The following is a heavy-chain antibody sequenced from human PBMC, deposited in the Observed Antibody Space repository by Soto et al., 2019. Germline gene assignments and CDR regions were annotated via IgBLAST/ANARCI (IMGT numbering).Heavy chain of an antibody. J-gene: IGHJ5*02. D-gene: IGHD3-9*01. V-gene: IGHV4-59*01. CDR2: IYYSGST. CDR1: GGSISSSY. CDR3: ARDRLANWFDP. Sequence: KTSETLSLTCTVSGGSISSSYWNWIRQPPGKGLEWIGYIYYSGSTKYNPSLKSRVTISVDTSKNQFSLKLSSVTAADTAVYYCARDRLANWFDPWGQGTLVTVSS.